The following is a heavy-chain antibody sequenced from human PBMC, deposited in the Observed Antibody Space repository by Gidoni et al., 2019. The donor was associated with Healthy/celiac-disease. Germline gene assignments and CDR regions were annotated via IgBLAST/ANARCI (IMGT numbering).Heavy chain of an antibody. Sequence: QVQLVESGGGVVQPGRSLRLSCAASGFTFSSYGMNWVRQAPGKGLEWVAVIWYDGSNKYYADSVKGRFTISRDNSKNTLYLQMNSLRAEDTAVYYCARAGETIIPWLVFDYWGQGTLVTVSS. D-gene: IGHD6-19*01. CDR2: IWYDGSNK. CDR3: ARAGETIIPWLVFDY. J-gene: IGHJ4*02. CDR1: GFTFSSYG. V-gene: IGHV3-33*01.